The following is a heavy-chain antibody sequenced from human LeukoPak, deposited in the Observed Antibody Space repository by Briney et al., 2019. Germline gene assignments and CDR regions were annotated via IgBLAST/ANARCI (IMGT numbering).Heavy chain of an antibody. J-gene: IGHJ4*02. D-gene: IGHD3-22*01. CDR1: GFTFSDYY. Sequence: PGGSLRLYCAAPGFTFSDYYMSWIRQAPGKGLEWVSYISSSGSTIYYADSVKGRFTISRYTAKNSLYLQINSLRAEDTAVYYCARHDSSGYYHYWGQGTLVTVSS. CDR2: ISSSGSTI. CDR3: ARHDSSGYYHY. V-gene: IGHV3-11*01.